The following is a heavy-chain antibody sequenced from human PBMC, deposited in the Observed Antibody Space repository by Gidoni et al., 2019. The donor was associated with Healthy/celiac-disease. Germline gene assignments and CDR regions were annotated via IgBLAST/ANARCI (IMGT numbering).Heavy chain of an antibody. V-gene: IGHV1-2*04. J-gene: IGHJ6*02. Sequence: QVQLVQSGAEVKKPGASVKVSCKASGYTFTGYYMHWVRQAPGQGLEWMGWINPNSGGTNYAQKFQGWVTMTRDTSISTAYMELSRLRSDDTAVYYCARDPYYYDSSGYLYHYYGMDVWGQGTTVTVSS. CDR1: GYTFTGYY. CDR2: INPNSGGT. D-gene: IGHD3-22*01. CDR3: ARDPYYYDSSGYLYHYYGMDV.